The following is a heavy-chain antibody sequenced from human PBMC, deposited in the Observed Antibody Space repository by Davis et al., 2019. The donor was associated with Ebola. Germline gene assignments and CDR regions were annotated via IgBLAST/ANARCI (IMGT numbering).Heavy chain of an antibody. V-gene: IGHV3-48*04. D-gene: IGHD5-18*01. CDR1: GFTFSSYA. CDR3: ARVDTAMGTDY. J-gene: IGHJ4*02. CDR2: ISSSGSTI. Sequence: GESLKISCAASGFTFSSYAMSWVRQAPGKGLEWVSYISSSGSTIYYADSVKGRFTISRDNAKNSLYLQMNSLRAEDTAVYYCARVDTAMGTDYWGQGTLVTVSS.